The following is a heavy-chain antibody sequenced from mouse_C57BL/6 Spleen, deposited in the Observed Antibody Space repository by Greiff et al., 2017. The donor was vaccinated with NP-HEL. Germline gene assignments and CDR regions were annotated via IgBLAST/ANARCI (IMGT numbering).Heavy chain of an antibody. V-gene: IGHV1-69*01. CDR3: ARYGNYVPLYFDY. D-gene: IGHD2-1*01. Sequence: VQLQQPGAELVMPGASVKLSCKASGYTFTSYWMHWVKQRPGQGLEWIGEIDPSDSYTNYNQKFKGKSTLTVDKSSSTAYMQLSSLTSEDSAVYYCARYGNYVPLYFDYWGQGTTLTVSS. J-gene: IGHJ2*01. CDR2: IDPSDSYT. CDR1: GYTFTSYW.